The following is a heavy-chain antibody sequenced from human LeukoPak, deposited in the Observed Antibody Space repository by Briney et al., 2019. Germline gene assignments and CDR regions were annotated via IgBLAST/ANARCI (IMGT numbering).Heavy chain of an antibody. V-gene: IGHV4-34*01. CDR2: INHSGST. D-gene: IGHD6-13*01. CDR3: ARTAAAPYYYYYGMDV. CDR1: GGSFSGYY. J-gene: IGHJ6*02. Sequence: SETLSLTCAVYGGSFSGYYWSWIRQPPGKGLEWIGEINHSGSTNYNPSLKSRVTISVDTSKNQFSLKLSSVTAADTAVYYCARTAAAPYYYYYGMDVWGQGTTVTVSS.